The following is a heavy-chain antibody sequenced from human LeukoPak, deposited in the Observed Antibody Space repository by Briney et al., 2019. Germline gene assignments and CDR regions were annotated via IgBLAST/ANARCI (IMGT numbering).Heavy chain of an antibody. CDR2: IYSGGST. Sequence: GGSLRLSCAASGFTVSSNYMSWVRQAPGKGLEWVSVIYSGGSTYYADSVKGRFTISRDNSKNTLYLQMNSLRAEDTAVYYCARDGGYSYGDAFDIWGQGTMVTVSS. CDR3: ARDGGYSYGDAFDI. J-gene: IGHJ3*02. D-gene: IGHD5-18*01. V-gene: IGHV3-53*01. CDR1: GFTVSSNY.